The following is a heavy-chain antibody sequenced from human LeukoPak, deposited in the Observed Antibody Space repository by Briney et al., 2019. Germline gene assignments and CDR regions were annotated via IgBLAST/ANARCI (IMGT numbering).Heavy chain of an antibody. D-gene: IGHD4-17*01. CDR3: AKDGDLYGHADY. CDR1: GFTFSSYA. J-gene: IGHJ4*02. CDR2: ISYDGSNK. V-gene: IGHV3-30-3*01. Sequence: PGGSLRLSCAASGFTFSSYAMHWVRQAPGKGLEWVASISYDGSNKYYADSLKGRFTIPRDNSKRTLYLQMNSLRAEDSAVYYCAKDGDLYGHADYWGQGTLVTVSS.